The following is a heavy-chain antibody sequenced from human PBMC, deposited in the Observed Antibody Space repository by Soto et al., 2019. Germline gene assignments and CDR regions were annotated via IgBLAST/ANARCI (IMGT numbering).Heavy chain of an antibody. V-gene: IGHV1-18*01. CDR2: ISAYNGNT. CDR3: ARYRGTGYDFWSLPYYYGMDV. Sequence: ASVKVSCKASGYTFTSYGISWVRQAPGQGLEWMGWISAYNGNTNYAQKLKGRVTMTTDTSTSTAYMEMRSLRSDDTAVYYCARYRGTGYDFWSLPYYYGMDVWGQGTTVTVSS. J-gene: IGHJ6*02. CDR1: GYTFTSYG. D-gene: IGHD3-3*01.